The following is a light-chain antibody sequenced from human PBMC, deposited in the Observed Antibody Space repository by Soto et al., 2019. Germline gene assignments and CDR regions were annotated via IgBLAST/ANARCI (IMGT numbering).Light chain of an antibody. CDR1: QSISSW. CDR3: QQYEAYPLT. V-gene: IGKV1-5*03. CDR2: KAS. J-gene: IGKJ4*01. Sequence: DIQLTQSPSTLSASVGDRATITCLASQSISSWLAWYQQKPGKAPKLLVYKASSLESGVPSRFSGSGSGTEFTLTISTLQPDDFATYYCQQYEAYPLTFGGGTKVEI.